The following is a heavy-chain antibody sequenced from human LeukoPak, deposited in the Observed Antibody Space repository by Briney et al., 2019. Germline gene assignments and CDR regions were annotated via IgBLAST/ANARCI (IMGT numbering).Heavy chain of an antibody. CDR3: ARGHIAAAVSFDY. Sequence: SETLSLTCTVSGGSISSGGYYWSWIRQHPGKGLEWIGYIYYSGSTYYNPSLKSRVTISVDTSKNQFSLKLSSVTAADTAVYYCARGHIAAAVSFDYWGQGTLVTVSS. D-gene: IGHD6-13*01. CDR2: IYYSGST. J-gene: IGHJ4*02. V-gene: IGHV4-31*03. CDR1: GGSISSGGYY.